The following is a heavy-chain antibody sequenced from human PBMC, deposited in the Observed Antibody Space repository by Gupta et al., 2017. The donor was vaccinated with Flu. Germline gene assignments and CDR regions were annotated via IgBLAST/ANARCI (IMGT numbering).Heavy chain of an antibody. D-gene: IGHD4-4*01. CDR2: ISGDGNHI. CDR1: GFTFSSYW. V-gene: IGHV3-74*01. J-gene: IGHJ5*02. CDR3: ARGQTVIGWDNWFDP. Sequence: GFTFSSYWMHWVRQAPGKGLVWVSRISGDGNHITYADSVQGRVTVSRDNAKNTLYLQLNNLTDEDTAVYYCARGQTVIGWDNWFDPWGRGTLVIVSS.